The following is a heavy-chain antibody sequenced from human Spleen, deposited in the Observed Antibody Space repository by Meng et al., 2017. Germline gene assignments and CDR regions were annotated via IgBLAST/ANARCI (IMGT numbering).Heavy chain of an antibody. Sequence: ASVKVSCKASGYAFSGYYMHWVRQAPGQGLEWMGRINPNSGSTDYAQKFHGRVTMTRDASISTAYMELSSLRSDDTAVYYCASLGIAAAGGWFDPWGQGTLVTVSS. V-gene: IGHV1-2*06. CDR1: GYAFSGYY. CDR3: ASLGIAAAGGWFDP. D-gene: IGHD6-13*01. CDR2: INPNSGST. J-gene: IGHJ5*02.